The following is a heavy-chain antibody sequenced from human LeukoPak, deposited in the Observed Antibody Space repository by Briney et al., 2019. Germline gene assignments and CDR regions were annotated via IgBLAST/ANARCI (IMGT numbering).Heavy chain of an antibody. CDR2: IIPIFGTA. CDR1: GGSFSSYA. V-gene: IGHV1-69*05. CDR3: ASSTLGYCSGGSCYDY. J-gene: IGHJ4*02. Sequence: GASVKVSCKASGGSFSSYAISWVRQAPGQGLEWMGGIIPIFGTANYAQKFQGRVTITTDESTSTAYMELSSLRSEDTAVYYCASSTLGYCSGGSCYDYWGQGTLVTVSS. D-gene: IGHD2-15*01.